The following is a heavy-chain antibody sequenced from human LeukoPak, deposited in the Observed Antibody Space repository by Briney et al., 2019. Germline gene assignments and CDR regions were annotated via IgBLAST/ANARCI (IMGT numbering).Heavy chain of an antibody. D-gene: IGHD3-3*01. V-gene: IGHV3-23*01. CDR3: AKVSDYDFWSGTRTFDY. Sequence: GGSLRLSCAASGFTFSSYAMSWVRQAPGKGLEWVPAISGSGGSTYYADSVKGRFTISRDNSKNTLYLQMNSLRAEDTAVYYCAKVSDYDFWSGTRTFDYWGQGTLVTVSS. CDR1: GFTFSSYA. J-gene: IGHJ4*02. CDR2: ISGSGGST.